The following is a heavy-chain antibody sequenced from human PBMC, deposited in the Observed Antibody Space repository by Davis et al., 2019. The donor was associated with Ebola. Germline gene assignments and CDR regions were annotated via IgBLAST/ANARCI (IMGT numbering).Heavy chain of an antibody. CDR3: ASLFNY. CDR2: IYPGDSDT. J-gene: IGHJ4*02. CDR1: GYSFAYFL. Sequence: GESLNTSCQGFGYSFAYFLVAWGRQMPGKGLEWMGIIYPGDSDTRYSPSFQGQLTIAADKSISTAFLQWSSLKASDTAMYYCASLFNYWGQGTLVTVSS. V-gene: IGHV5-51*01.